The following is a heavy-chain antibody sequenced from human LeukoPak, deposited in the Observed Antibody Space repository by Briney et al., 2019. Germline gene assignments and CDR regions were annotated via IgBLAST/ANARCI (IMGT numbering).Heavy chain of an antibody. CDR2: INPSGGST. CDR3: ARWSYVSGTWFLDS. D-gene: IGHD3-10*01. J-gene: IGHJ4*02. Sequence: ASVKVSCKASGYTFTSYYMHWVRQAPGQGLEWMGIINPSGGSTSYAQKFQGRVTMTRDTSTSTVYMELNTLRAEDRAVYYCARWSYVSGTWFLDSWGQGALVTVSS. V-gene: IGHV1-46*01. CDR1: GYTFTSYY.